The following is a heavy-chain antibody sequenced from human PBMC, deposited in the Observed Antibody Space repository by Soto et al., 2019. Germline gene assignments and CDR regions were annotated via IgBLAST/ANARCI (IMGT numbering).Heavy chain of an antibody. J-gene: IGHJ6*02. D-gene: IGHD3-10*01. CDR1: GFTFTSSA. Sequence: QMQLVQSGPEVKKPGTSVKVSCKASGFTFTSSAVQWVRQARGQRLEWIGWIVVGSGNTNYAQKFQERVTITRDMXXSXAXKELSSLRSEDTAVYSCAAGHYYGSGLKDYYYGMDVWGQGTTVTVSS. V-gene: IGHV1-58*01. CDR2: IVVGSGNT. CDR3: AAGHYYGSGLKDYYYGMDV.